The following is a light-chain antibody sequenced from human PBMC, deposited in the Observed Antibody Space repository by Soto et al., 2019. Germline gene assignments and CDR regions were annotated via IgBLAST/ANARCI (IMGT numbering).Light chain of an antibody. J-gene: IGKJ4*01. CDR3: QQYNVWPLT. CDR2: VAS. CDR1: QSVSSN. V-gene: IGKV3-15*01. Sequence: EIVMTQSPATLSVSPGESATLSCRASQSVSSNLAWYQQKPGQTPKLLIYVASTSATGIPARFSGSGSGTEFTLTISSLQSEDFAVYYCQQYNVWPLTFGGGTKVEFK.